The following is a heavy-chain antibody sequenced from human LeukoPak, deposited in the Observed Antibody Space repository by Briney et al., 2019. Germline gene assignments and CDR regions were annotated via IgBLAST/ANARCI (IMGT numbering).Heavy chain of an antibody. Sequence: GGSLRLSCAASGFTFSGFAMSWVRRTPGKGLEWVSGISGSGDNTLYAASVKGRFTISRDNSKNTLYLEMNSLRVEDTAIYYWAKMKGHPLPKYYMDVWGQGTTVTVSS. CDR2: ISGSGDNT. J-gene: IGHJ6*01. D-gene: IGHD2/OR15-2a*01. CDR3: AKMKGHPLPKYYMDV. V-gene: IGHV3-23*01. CDR1: GFTFSGFA.